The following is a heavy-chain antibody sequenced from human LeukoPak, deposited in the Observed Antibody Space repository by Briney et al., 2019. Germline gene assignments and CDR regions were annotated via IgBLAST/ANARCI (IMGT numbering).Heavy chain of an antibody. V-gene: IGHV1-2*02. CDR1: GYSFVGYG. CDR2: INPNSGGT. CDR3: ARDPDASGSYYYYYYMDV. D-gene: IGHD1-26*01. Sequence: ASVKVSCKASGYSFVGYGITWVRQAPGQGLEWMGWINPNSGGTNYAQKFQGRVTMTRDTSISTAYMELSRLRSDDTAVYYCARDPDASGSYYYYYYMDVWGKGTTVTVSS. J-gene: IGHJ6*03.